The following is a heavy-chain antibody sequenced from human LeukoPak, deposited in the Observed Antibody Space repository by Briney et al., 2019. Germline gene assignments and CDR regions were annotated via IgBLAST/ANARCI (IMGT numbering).Heavy chain of an antibody. CDR2: ISSSSGTI. V-gene: IGHV3-48*01. Sequence: GGSLRLSCAASGFTFSSYSMNWVRQAPGKGLEWVSYISSSSGTIYYADSVKGRFTISRDNTKNSLYLRMNRLRAEDTAVYYCAREWDAFDIWGQGTMVTVSS. CDR3: AREWDAFDI. CDR1: GFTFSSYS. J-gene: IGHJ3*02.